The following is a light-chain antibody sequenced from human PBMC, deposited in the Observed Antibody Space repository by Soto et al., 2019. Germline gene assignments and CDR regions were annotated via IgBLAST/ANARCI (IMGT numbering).Light chain of an antibody. CDR2: EAS. CDR3: QQYGSAPYT. V-gene: IGKV3-11*01. Sequence: EVVLTQSPGTLSLSPGERATLSCRASQSVGIHLAWYQQKPGRAPRLLIYEASNRATGIPARFSGSGSGTDFVLTISSLEPEDFAVYYCQQYGSAPYTFGQGTKLEIK. J-gene: IGKJ2*01. CDR1: QSVGIH.